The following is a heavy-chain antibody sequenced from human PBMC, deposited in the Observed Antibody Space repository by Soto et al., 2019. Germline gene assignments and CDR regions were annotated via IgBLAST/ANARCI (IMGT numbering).Heavy chain of an antibody. D-gene: IGHD5-12*01. J-gene: IGHJ6*02. Sequence: QVQLVQSGAEVKKPGSSVKVSCKASGGTFSRIVISWVRQAPGQGLEWMGGIIPFFDTTNYAQKFQGRVTITADESTSTTNMELSSLRSEDTAVYYCARVAYSGYDFVGAMDVWGQGTTVTVSS. CDR3: ARVAYSGYDFVGAMDV. V-gene: IGHV1-69*01. CDR1: GGTFSRIV. CDR2: IIPFFDTT.